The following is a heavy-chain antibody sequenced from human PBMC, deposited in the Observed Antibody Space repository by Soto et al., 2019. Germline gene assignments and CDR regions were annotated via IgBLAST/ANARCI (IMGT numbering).Heavy chain of an antibody. CDR1: GGTLSSYA. CDR2: IIPIFGTA. Sequence: ASVKVSCKASGGTLSSYAISWVRQAPGQGLEWMGGIIPIFGTANYAQKFQGRVTITADESTSTAYMELSSLRSEDTAVYYCAREGDGYNRYFDYWGQGTLVTVSS. D-gene: IGHD5-12*01. CDR3: AREGDGYNRYFDY. V-gene: IGHV1-69*13. J-gene: IGHJ4*02.